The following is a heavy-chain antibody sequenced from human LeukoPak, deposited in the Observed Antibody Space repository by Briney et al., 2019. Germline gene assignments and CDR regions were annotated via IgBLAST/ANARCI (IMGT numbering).Heavy chain of an antibody. V-gene: IGHV4-39*01. CDR2: IYYSGTT. D-gene: IGHD4-17*01. J-gene: IGHJ6*02. Sequence: SETLSLTCTVSGGSISSSSYYWGWIRQPPGKGLEWIGSIYYSGTTYYNPPLKSRVSIAVATSNNQFSLRLSSVTAADTAVYYCARSLYGDFPPFHYYGMDVWGHGTTVTVSS. CDR1: GGSISSSSYY. CDR3: ARSLYGDFPPFHYYGMDV.